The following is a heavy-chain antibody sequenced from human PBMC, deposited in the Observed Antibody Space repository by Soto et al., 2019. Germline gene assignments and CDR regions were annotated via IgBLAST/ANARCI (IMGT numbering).Heavy chain of an antibody. J-gene: IGHJ6*02. CDR3: AREGSGYSYGYAYPYGMDV. V-gene: IGHV4-59*01. CDR1: GGSISSYY. Sequence: SETLSLTCTVSGGSISSYYWSWIRQPPGQGLEWIGYIYYSGSTNYNPSLKSRVTISVDTSKNQFSLKLSSVTAADTAVYYCAREGSGYSYGYAYPYGMDVWGQGTTVTVSS. D-gene: IGHD5-18*01. CDR2: IYYSGST.